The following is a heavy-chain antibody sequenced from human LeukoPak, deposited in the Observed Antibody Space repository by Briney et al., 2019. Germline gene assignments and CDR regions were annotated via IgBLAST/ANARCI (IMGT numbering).Heavy chain of an antibody. J-gene: IGHJ4*02. CDR1: GFTFCSYA. D-gene: IGHD2-15*01. CDR2: ISGRASST. Sequence: GGSLRLSCAASGFTFCSYAMNWVRQAPGKGLEWVSGISGRASSTYYADSVRGRFTISRDNAKNTLYLQMHSPRAEDTAVYYCAKALGVVVGASRAFDYWGQGTLVTVSS. V-gene: IGHV3-23*01. CDR3: AKALGVVVGASRAFDY.